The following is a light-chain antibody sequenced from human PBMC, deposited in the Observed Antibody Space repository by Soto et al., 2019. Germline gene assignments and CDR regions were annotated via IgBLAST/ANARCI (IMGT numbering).Light chain of an antibody. J-gene: IGKJ5*01. CDR1: QSVSSY. CDR3: QQRNSWPIT. Sequence: EIVLTQSPATLSLSPGERATLSCRASQSVSSYLAWYQRKPGQTPTLLIYDASNRATGIPARFSGSGSGTEFTLTISSLEPEDFAVYYCQQRNSWPITFGQGTRLEIK. V-gene: IGKV3-11*01. CDR2: DAS.